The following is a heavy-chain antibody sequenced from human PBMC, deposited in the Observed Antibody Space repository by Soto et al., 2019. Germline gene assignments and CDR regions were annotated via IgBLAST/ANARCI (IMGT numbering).Heavy chain of an antibody. V-gene: IGHV4-31*03. CDR3: ARERAGCTNGLCWQDFDS. D-gene: IGHD2-8*01. J-gene: IGHJ4*02. Sequence: QVQLQESGPGLVKPSQTLSLTCTVSGGSISSGGYYWSWIRQHPGKGLEWIGYIYYSGSTYYNPSLKSRATISVDTSKNHFSLKLSSVPAADTSVYYWARERAGCTNGLCWQDFDSWGQGSLVTVSS. CDR2: IYYSGST. CDR1: GGSISSGGYY.